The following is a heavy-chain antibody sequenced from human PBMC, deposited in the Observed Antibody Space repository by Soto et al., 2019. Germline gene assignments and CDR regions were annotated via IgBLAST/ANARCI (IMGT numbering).Heavy chain of an antibody. D-gene: IGHD2-2*01. CDR3: ARRNCSSTSCYIHYYYYGMDV. J-gene: IGHJ6*02. CDR2: IYHSGST. CDR1: GGSISSSNW. Sequence: QVQLQESGPGLVKPSGTLSLTCAVSGGSISSSNWWSWVRQPPGKGLEWIGEIYHSGSTNYNPSLKSRVTISVDKSNNQFSLKLSSVTAADTAVYYCARRNCSSTSCYIHYYYYGMDVWGQGTTVTVSS. V-gene: IGHV4-4*02.